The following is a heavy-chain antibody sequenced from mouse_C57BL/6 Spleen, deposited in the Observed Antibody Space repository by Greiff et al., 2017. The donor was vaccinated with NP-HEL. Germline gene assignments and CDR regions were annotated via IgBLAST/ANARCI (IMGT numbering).Heavy chain of an antibody. V-gene: IGHV1-74*01. CDR1: GYTFTSYW. D-gene: IGHD1-1*01. CDR3: ALVVATNYFDY. J-gene: IGHJ2*01. CDR2: IHPSDSDT. Sequence: QVQLKQPGAELVKPGASVKVSCKASGYTFTSYWMHWVKQRPGQGLEWIGRIHPSDSDTNYNQKFKGKATLTVDKSSSTAYMQLSSLTSEDSAVYYCALVVATNYFDYWGQGTTLTVSS.